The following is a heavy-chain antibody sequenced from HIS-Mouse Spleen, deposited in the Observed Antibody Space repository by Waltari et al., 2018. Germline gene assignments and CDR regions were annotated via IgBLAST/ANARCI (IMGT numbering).Heavy chain of an antibody. Sequence: QLQLQESGPGLVKPSETLSLTCTVSGGSISSSSYYWGWIRQPPGKGLEWIGSSYYSGGTYYNPSLKSRGTISVDTSKNQFSLKLSAVTAADTAVYYCASRYSSSSQFGYWGQGTLVTVSS. CDR2: SYYSGGT. CDR1: GGSISSSSYY. J-gene: IGHJ4*02. CDR3: ASRYSSSSQFGY. V-gene: IGHV4-39*07. D-gene: IGHD6-6*01.